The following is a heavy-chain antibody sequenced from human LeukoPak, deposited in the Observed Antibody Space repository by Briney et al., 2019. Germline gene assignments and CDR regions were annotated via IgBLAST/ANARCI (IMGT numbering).Heavy chain of an antibody. CDR3: ARASGGLQIAAANWGDYFDY. J-gene: IGHJ4*02. D-gene: IGHD6-13*01. Sequence: GGSLRLSCAASGFTFSSYWMNWVRQAPGKGLEWVANIKQGGSEKYYVDSVKGRFTISRDNAKNSLYLQMNSLRAEDTAVYYCARASGGLQIAAANWGDYFDYWGQGTLVTVSS. CDR2: IKQGGSEK. V-gene: IGHV3-7*01. CDR1: GFTFSSYW.